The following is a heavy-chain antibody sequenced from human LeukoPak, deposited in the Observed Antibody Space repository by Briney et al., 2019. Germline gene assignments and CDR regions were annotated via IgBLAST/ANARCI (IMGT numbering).Heavy chain of an antibody. CDR3: TRVAY. V-gene: IGHV3-49*04. Sequence: QTGGSLRLSCAASGFTFSSYAMSWVRQAPGKGLEWVGFIRSKAYGGTTEYAASVKGRFTISRDDSKSIAYLQMNSLKTEDTAVYYCTRVAYWGQGTLVTVSS. CDR2: IRSKAYGGTT. J-gene: IGHJ4*02. CDR1: GFTFSSYA.